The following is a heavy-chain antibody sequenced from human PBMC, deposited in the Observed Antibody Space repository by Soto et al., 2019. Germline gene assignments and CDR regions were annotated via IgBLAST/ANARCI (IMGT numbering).Heavy chain of an antibody. CDR1: GGSISSGGYX. Sequence: SETPSLTCTVSGGSISSGGYXWSWIRQNPGKGLEWIGYIYYSGSTYYNPSLKSRVTISVDTSKNQFSLKLSSVTAADTAVYYCARASWVVRGRWFDPWGQGTLVTVSS. J-gene: IGHJ5*02. CDR2: IYYSGST. D-gene: IGHD3-10*01. CDR3: ARASWVVRGRWFDP. V-gene: IGHV4-31*03.